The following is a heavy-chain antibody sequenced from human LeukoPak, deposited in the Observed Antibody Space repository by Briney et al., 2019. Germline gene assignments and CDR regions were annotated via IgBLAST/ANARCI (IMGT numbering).Heavy chain of an antibody. CDR1: GFALKSYS. Sequence: GGSLRLSCAGSGFALKSYSLSRVRQAPGKGLEWVSSISSTSAYIYYADSVKGRFTISRDNVDNVVYLQMNSLGAEDTAVYYCARVAVSGPTGWFDSWGQGTLVIVSS. D-gene: IGHD2-8*02. J-gene: IGHJ5*01. CDR2: ISSTSAYI. V-gene: IGHV3-21*01. CDR3: ARVAVSGPTGWFDS.